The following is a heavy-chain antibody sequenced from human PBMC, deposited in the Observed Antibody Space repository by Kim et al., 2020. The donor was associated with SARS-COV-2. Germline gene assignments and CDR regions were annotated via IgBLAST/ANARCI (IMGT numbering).Heavy chain of an antibody. J-gene: IGHJ6*02. CDR1: GFTFSSYG. Sequence: GGSLRLSCAASGFTFSSYGMHWVRQAPGKGLEWVAVISYDGSNKYYADSVKGRFTISRDNSKNTLYLQMNSLRAEDTAVYYCAKDLVVWGSYRSDTYYGMDVWGQGTTVTVSS. CDR3: AKDLVVWGSYRSDTYYGMDV. CDR2: ISYDGSNK. D-gene: IGHD3-16*02. V-gene: IGHV3-30*18.